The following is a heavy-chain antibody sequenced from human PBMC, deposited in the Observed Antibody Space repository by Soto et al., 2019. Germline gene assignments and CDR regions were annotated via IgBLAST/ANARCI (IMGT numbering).Heavy chain of an antibody. CDR3: AKDRIAARRDGMDV. CDR2: ISGSGGST. CDR1: GFTFSSYS. D-gene: IGHD6-6*01. Sequence: GGSLRLSCAASGFTFSSYSISWVRQVPWKGLEWLSAISGSGGSTYYADSVKGRFTISRDNSKNTLYLQMNSLRAEDTAVYYCAKDRIAARRDGMDVSGQWTRSPSA. J-gene: IGHJ6*02. V-gene: IGHV3-23*01.